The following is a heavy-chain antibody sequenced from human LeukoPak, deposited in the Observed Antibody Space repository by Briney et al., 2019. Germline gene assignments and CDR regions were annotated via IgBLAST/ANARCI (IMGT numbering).Heavy chain of an antibody. CDR2: IYHSGST. Sequence: SETLSLTCAVSGGSISSSNWWSWVRQPPGKGLEWIGEIYHSGSTNYNPSLKSRVTISVDKSKNQFSLKLSSVTAADTAVYYCARLRYFDWLAGPDAFDIWGQGTMVTVSS. V-gene: IGHV4-4*02. CDR3: ARLRYFDWLAGPDAFDI. CDR1: GGSISSSNW. J-gene: IGHJ3*02. D-gene: IGHD3-9*01.